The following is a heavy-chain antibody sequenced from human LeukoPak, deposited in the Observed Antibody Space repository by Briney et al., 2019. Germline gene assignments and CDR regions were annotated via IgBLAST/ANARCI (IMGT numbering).Heavy chain of an antibody. CDR1: GYTFTDYY. CDR3: ARAGTESRWGLPRADYYYMDV. V-gene: IGHV1-2*02. CDR2: INPNSGGT. Sequence: GASVKVSCKASGYTFTDYYIHWVRQAPGQGLEWMGWINPNSGGTNYAQKFQGRVTMTRDTSIRTAYMELRSLRSDDTAVYYCARAGTESRWGLPRADYYYMDVWAKGTTVTVSS. J-gene: IGHJ6*03. D-gene: IGHD1-26*01.